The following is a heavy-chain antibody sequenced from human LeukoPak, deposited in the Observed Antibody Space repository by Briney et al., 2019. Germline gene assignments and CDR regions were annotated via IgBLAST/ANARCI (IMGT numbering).Heavy chain of an antibody. V-gene: IGHV3-33*07. D-gene: IGHD1-1*01. Sequence: PGRSLRLSCAASGFTFSSYGMYWVRQAPGKGLEWVGVIWYDGIKKNYADSVKGRFTISIDNAKNTLHLQLNSLRAEDTAVYYCARDSGHYFDYWGQGTLVTVSS. CDR1: GFTFSSYG. J-gene: IGHJ4*02. CDR3: ARDSGHYFDY. CDR2: IWYDGIKK.